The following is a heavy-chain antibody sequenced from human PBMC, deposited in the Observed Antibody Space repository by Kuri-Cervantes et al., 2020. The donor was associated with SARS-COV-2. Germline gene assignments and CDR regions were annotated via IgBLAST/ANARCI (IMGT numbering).Heavy chain of an antibody. CDR2: ISSSGSTM. Sequence: GGSLRLSCAASGFTFSSYEMNWVRQAPEKGLEWVSYISSSGSTMYYADSVKGRFTISRDNAKNSLYLQMNSLRAEDTAAYYCARAPTVTLDYWGQGTLVTVSS. CDR3: ARAPTVTLDY. D-gene: IGHD4-17*01. CDR1: GFTFSSYE. V-gene: IGHV3-48*03. J-gene: IGHJ4*02.